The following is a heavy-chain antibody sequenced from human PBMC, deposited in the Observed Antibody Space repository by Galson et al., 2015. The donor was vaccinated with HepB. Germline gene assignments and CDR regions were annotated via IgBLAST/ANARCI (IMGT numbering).Heavy chain of an antibody. CDR3: VKEGSWFGGDWFDP. CDR2: INGRGSTR. D-gene: IGHD3-16*01. J-gene: IGHJ5*02. V-gene: IGHV3-23*01. CDR1: GFIFRHHA. Sequence: SLRLSCAGSGFIFRHHAMAWIRQAPGKGLEWVSGINGRGSTRSYSVAVKGRFPISRDNSKDNVFLQMDNLRAEDTAVYYCVKEGSWFGGDWFDPWGQGALVTVS.